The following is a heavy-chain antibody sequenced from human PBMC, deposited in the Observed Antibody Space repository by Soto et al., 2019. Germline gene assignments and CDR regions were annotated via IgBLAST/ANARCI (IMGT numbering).Heavy chain of an antibody. J-gene: IGHJ4*02. V-gene: IGHV3-23*01. Sequence: VQMWESGGGLVQPGGSLRLSCAASGFTFSSYALNWVRQAPGKGLEWVSVISGSADSTYYADSVKGRFTIARDNSRNTLYLQMNSLRAEDTAVYYCARHKFYGDPYYFDYWGQGTLVTVSS. CDR3: ARHKFYGDPYYFDY. CDR1: GFTFSSYA. D-gene: IGHD4-17*01. CDR2: ISGSADST.